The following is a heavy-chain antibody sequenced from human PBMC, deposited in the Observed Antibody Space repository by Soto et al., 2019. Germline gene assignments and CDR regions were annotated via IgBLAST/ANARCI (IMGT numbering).Heavy chain of an antibody. CDR3: ARGDYYDSRGSYNWFDP. CDR2: IYYSGST. V-gene: IGHV4-59*01. D-gene: IGHD3-22*01. CDR1: GGSISSYY. Sequence: SETLSLTCTVSGGSISSYYWSWIRQPPGKGLEWIGYIYYSGSTNYNPWLKSRVTISVDTYKNQFYLKLSSVTAADTAVYYCARGDYYDSRGSYNWFDPWGQGTLVTV. J-gene: IGHJ5*02.